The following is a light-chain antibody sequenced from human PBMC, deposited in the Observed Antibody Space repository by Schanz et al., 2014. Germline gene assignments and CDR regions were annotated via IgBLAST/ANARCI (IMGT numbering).Light chain of an antibody. CDR2: EGT. Sequence: QSALTQPASVSGSPGQSITISCTGTSSDVGSYNLVSWYQQHPDKAPKLIIYEGTKRPSGVSNRFSGSESGNTASLTVSGLQAEDEADYYCSSYTSSHTWVFGGGTKLTVL. CDR3: SSYTSSHTWV. CDR1: SSDVGSYNL. V-gene: IGLV2-14*02. J-gene: IGLJ3*02.